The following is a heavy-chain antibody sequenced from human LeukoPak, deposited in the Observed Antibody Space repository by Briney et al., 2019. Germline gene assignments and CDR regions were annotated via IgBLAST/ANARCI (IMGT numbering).Heavy chain of an antibody. Sequence: SSETLSPTCAVYGVSFSGYYWSWIRQPPGKGLEWIGYIYYSGSTNYNPSLKSRVTISVDTSKNQFSLKLSSVTAADTAVYYCARVGYYDSSGYYPFDYWGQGTLVTVSS. CDR1: GVSFSGYY. D-gene: IGHD3-22*01. CDR3: ARVGYYDSSGYYPFDY. J-gene: IGHJ4*02. CDR2: IYYSGST. V-gene: IGHV4-59*01.